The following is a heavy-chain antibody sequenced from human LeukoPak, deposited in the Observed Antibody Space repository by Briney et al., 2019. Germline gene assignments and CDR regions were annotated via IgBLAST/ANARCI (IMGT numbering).Heavy chain of an antibody. D-gene: IGHD4-23*01. CDR3: ARPVNSLFDP. CDR2: VDSSGSII. V-gene: IGHV3-48*03. CDR1: GFTFSSFE. Sequence: GGSMRLSCAASGFTFSSFEMNWVRKAPGKGLEWVSYVDSSGSIIYYADSVKGRFTISRDNAKNSLYLQMNSLRVEDTAVYFCARPVNSLFDPWGQGTLVTVSS. J-gene: IGHJ5*02.